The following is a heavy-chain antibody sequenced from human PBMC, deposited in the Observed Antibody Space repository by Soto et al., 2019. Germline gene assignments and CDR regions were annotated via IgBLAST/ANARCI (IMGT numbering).Heavy chain of an antibody. CDR1: EGTFSSYA. D-gene: IGHD5-18*01. CDR2: IIPIFGTA. J-gene: IGHJ4*02. CDR3: AESRGYSYGSNY. Sequence: SVKVSCKASEGTFSSYAISWVRQAPGQGLEWTGGIIPIFGTANYAQKFQGRVTITADKSTSTAYMELSSLRSEDTAVYYCAESRGYSYGSNYWGQGTLVTVSS. V-gene: IGHV1-69*06.